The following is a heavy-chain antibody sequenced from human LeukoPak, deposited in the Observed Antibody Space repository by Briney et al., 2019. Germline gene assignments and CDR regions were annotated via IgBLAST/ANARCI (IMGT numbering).Heavy chain of an antibody. V-gene: IGHV3-53*01. Sequence: GSLRLSCAASGFTVSNNYMTWVRQAPGKGLEWVSVIHIGGDTYYADSVKGRFTISRDNSKNTLYLQMNSLRVEDTAVYYCVRDLVGATVPDWGQGTLVTVSS. CDR3: VRDLVGATVPD. CDR2: IHIGGDT. J-gene: IGHJ4*02. D-gene: IGHD1-26*01. CDR1: GFTVSNNY.